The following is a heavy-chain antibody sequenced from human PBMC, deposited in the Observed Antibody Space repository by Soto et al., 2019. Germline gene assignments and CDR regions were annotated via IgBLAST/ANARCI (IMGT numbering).Heavy chain of an antibody. V-gene: IGHV3-21*01. CDR2: ISSSSSYI. CDR3: ARAAVAGLPHRFDP. CDR1: GFTFSSYS. J-gene: IGHJ5*02. D-gene: IGHD6-19*01. Sequence: EVQLVESGGGPVKPGGSLRLSCAASGFTFSSYSMNWVRQAPGKGLEWVSSISSSSSYIYYADSVKGRFTISRDNAKNSLYLQMNSLRAEDTAVYYCARAAVAGLPHRFDPWGQGTLVTVSS.